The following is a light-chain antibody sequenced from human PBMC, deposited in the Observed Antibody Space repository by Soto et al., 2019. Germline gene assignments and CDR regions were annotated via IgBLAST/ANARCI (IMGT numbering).Light chain of an antibody. J-gene: IGLJ2*01. CDR1: PSDVGASNY. V-gene: IGLV2-8*01. CDR3: SSSAGTKNMV. CDR2: EVS. Sequence: QSALTQPPSASGSPGQSVTISCTGTPSDVGASNYVSWYQQQPGKAPKLMISEVSKRPSGVPDRFAGSKSGNTASLTVSGLQAEDEADYYCSSSAGTKNMVFGAATKLTVL.